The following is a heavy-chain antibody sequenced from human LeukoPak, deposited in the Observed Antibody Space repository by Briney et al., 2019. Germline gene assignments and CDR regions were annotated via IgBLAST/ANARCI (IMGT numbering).Heavy chain of an antibody. J-gene: IGHJ5*01. CDR1: GYTFTSYD. D-gene: IGHD4-23*01. V-gene: IGHV1-18*01. CDR3: ARCPVVSRLGYDS. CDR2: ISAYNGNT. Sequence: ASVKVSCKASGYTFTSYDISWVRRAPGQGLEWVGWISAYNGNTKSAQKFQGRVTMTTDTSTSTAYMELRSLRSDDTAVHYCARCPVVSRLGYDSWGQGTLVTVSS.